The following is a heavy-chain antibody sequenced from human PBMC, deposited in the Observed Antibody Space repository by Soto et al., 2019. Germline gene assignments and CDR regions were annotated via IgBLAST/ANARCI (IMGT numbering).Heavy chain of an antibody. V-gene: IGHV3-30*18. J-gene: IGHJ3*02. D-gene: IGHD6-6*01. Sequence: LRLSCAASGFTFSSYGMHWVRQAPGKGLEWVAVISYDGSNKYYADSVKGRFTISRDNSKNTLYLQMNSLRAEDTAVYYCAKDLPRTSIAADSYAFDIWGQRTMVTVSS. CDR3: AKDLPRTSIAADSYAFDI. CDR2: ISYDGSNK. CDR1: GFTFSSYG.